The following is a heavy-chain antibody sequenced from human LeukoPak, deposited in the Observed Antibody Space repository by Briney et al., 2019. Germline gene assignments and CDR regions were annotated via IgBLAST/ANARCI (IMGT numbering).Heavy chain of an antibody. CDR1: AYSISSAYY. V-gene: IGHV4-38-2*02. CDR2: IYHSGST. J-gene: IGHJ4*02. D-gene: IGHD1-26*01. CDR3: ARASGSYYVDY. Sequence: SETLSLTCTVSAYSISSAYYWGWIRQPPGKGLERIGSIYHSGSTYYNPSLKSRVTISVDTSKNQFSLKLSSVTAADTAVYYCARASGSYYVDYWGQGTLVTVSS.